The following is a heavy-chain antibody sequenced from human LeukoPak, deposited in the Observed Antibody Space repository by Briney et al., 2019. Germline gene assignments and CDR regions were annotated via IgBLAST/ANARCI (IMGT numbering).Heavy chain of an antibody. J-gene: IGHJ4*02. CDR2: VFYSGPT. V-gene: IGHV4-59*01. CDR1: GDSIDSYY. CDR3: AGRSARYFDS. Sequence: LETLSLTCTVSGDSIDSYYWSWIRQPPGEGLQWIGYVFYSGPTNYDASLKSRVAISVDRSKNQFSLRLTSVSAADTAVYYCAGRSARYFDSWGQGTPVTVSS. D-gene: IGHD1-26*01.